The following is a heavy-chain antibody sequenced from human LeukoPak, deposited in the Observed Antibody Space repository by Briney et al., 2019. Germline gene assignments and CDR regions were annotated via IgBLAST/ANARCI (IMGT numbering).Heavy chain of an antibody. Sequence: SETLSLTCGVSGGSISSNNWWSWVRQPPGQGLEWIGEINHSGSTNYNPSLKSRVTISVDTSKNQFSLKLSSVTAADTAVYYCARTSADNYYYMDVWGKGTTVTVSS. CDR2: INHSGST. CDR3: ARTSADNYYYMDV. D-gene: IGHD2-15*01. V-gene: IGHV4-4*02. CDR1: GGSISSNNW. J-gene: IGHJ6*03.